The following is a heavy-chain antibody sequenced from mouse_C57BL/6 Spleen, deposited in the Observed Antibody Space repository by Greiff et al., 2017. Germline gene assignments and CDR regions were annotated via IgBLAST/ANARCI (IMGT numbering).Heavy chain of an antibody. V-gene: IGHV5-16*01. CDR2: INYDGSST. J-gene: IGHJ1*03. CDR1: GFTFSDYY. Sequence: EVQVVESEGGLVQPGSSMKLSCTASGFTFSDYYMAWVRQVPEKGLEWVANINYDGSSTYYLDSLKSRFIISRDNAKNILYLQMSSLKSEDTATYYCAREITTGYFDVWGTGTTVTVSS. D-gene: IGHD1-1*01. CDR3: AREITTGYFDV.